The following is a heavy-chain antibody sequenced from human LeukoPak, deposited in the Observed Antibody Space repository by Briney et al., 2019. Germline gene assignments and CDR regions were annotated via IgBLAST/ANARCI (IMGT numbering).Heavy chain of an antibody. J-gene: IGHJ5*02. CDR1: GFTFSSFA. V-gene: IGHV3-23*01. Sequence: SGGSLSPSGAPSGFTFSSFAMGGVRQAPGKGREGFSPISGSVVSTYYADSVKGRFTISRDNSKNTLYLQMNSLRAEDTAVYYCAKDTVREYYDFWSGYSDWFDPWGQGTLVTVSS. CDR3: AKDTVREYYDFWSGYSDWFDP. D-gene: IGHD3-3*01. CDR2: ISGSVVST.